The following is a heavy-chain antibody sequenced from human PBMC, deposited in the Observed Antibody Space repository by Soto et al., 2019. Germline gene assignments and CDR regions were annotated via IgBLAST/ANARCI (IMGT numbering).Heavy chain of an antibody. V-gene: IGHV4-59*01. CDR3: ARDAATVTTYFDY. Sequence: SETLSLTCTVSGGSISSYYWSWIRQPPGKGLEWIGYIYYSGSTNYNPSLKSRVTISVDTSKNQFSLKLSSVTAAATAVYYCARDAATVTTYFDYWGQGTLVTVSS. D-gene: IGHD4-17*01. CDR2: IYYSGST. CDR1: GGSISSYY. J-gene: IGHJ4*02.